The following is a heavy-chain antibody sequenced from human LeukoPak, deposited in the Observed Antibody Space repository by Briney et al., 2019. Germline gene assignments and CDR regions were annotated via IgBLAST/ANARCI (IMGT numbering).Heavy chain of an antibody. V-gene: IGHV3-30*03. Sequence: GGSLRLSCAASGFTFSSYGMHWVRQAPGKGLEWVAVISYDGSNKYYADSVKGRFTISRDNSKNTLYLQMNGLRIEDTAVYYCARDESGDNDAFDIWGQGTMVTVSS. D-gene: IGHD2-21*01. CDR1: GFTFSSYG. J-gene: IGHJ3*02. CDR3: ARDESGDNDAFDI. CDR2: ISYDGSNK.